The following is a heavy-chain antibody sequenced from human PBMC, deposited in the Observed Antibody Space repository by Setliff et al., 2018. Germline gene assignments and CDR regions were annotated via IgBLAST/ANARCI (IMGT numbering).Heavy chain of an antibody. Sequence: GESLKISCQGSGYTFTNYWIGWVRQMPGKGLEWMGILKPGDSGIRYSPSFQGQVTLSADTSIATAYLQWSSLKASDTAMYYCARHRGGNAGYYFDYWGQGTLVTVSS. J-gene: IGHJ4*02. CDR3: ARHRGGNAGYYFDY. V-gene: IGHV5-51*01. D-gene: IGHD2-15*01. CDR2: LKPGDSGI. CDR1: GYTFTNYW.